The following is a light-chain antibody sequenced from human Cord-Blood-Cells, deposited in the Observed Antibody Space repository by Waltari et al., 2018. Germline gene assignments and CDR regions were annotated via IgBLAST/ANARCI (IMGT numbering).Light chain of an antibody. CDR1: SPNIGNNY. J-gene: IGLJ3*02. CDR3: GTWDSSLSANWV. V-gene: IGLV1-51*02. CDR2: ENN. Sequence: QSVLTQPPSVSAAPGQKVTISCLGSSPNIGNNYVSWYQQLPGTAPKLLIYENNKRPSGIPDRFSGSKSGTSATLGITGLQTGDEADYYCGTWDSSLSANWVFGGGTKLTVL.